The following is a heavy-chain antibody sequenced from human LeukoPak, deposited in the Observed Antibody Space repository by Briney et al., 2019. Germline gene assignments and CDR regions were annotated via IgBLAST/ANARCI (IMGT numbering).Heavy chain of an antibody. CDR1: GFTFSSYE. D-gene: IGHD5-18*01. Sequence: GSLRLSCAASGFTFSSYEMNWVRQAPGKGLEWVAFIWYDGSNKYYADSVKGRFTISRDNSKNTLYLQMNSLRAEDTAVYYCAKTVDTAMAFDYWGQGTLVNVSS. J-gene: IGHJ4*02. CDR2: IWYDGSNK. CDR3: AKTVDTAMAFDY. V-gene: IGHV3-30*02.